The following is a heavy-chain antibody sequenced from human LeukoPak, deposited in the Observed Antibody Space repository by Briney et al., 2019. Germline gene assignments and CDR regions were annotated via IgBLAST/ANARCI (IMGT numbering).Heavy chain of an antibody. CDR2: IIPILGIA. Sequence: SVKVSCKASGGTFSSYAISWVRQAPGQGLEWMGRIIPILGIANYAQKFQGRVTITADKSTSTAYMELSSLRSEDTAVYYCAREAAAGLYYFDYWGQGTLVTVSS. V-gene: IGHV1-69*04. CDR1: GGTFSSYA. D-gene: IGHD6-13*01. CDR3: AREAAAGLYYFDY. J-gene: IGHJ4*02.